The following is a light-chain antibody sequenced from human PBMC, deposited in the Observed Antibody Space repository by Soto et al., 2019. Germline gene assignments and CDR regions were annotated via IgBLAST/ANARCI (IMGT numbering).Light chain of an antibody. CDR3: QQYGSSPIFT. CDR2: GAS. CDR1: QSVSSSY. J-gene: IGKJ3*01. Sequence: EIVLTQSPGTLSLSPGERATLSCRASQSVSSSYLAWYQQKPGQAPRLLIYGASSRATGIPDRFSGSGSGKDFTLTISRLEPEDFAVYYCQQYGSSPIFTFRPGTKVDIK. V-gene: IGKV3-20*01.